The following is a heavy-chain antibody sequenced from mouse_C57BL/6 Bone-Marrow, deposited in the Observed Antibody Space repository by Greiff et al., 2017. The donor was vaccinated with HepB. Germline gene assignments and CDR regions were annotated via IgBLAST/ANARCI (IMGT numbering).Heavy chain of an antibody. CDR3: AIDYYSNFHFDY. D-gene: IGHD2-5*01. CDR2: IHPSDSDT. Sequence: QVQLQQPGAELVKPGASVKVSCKASGYTFTSYWMHWVKQRPGQGLEWIGRIHPSDSDTNYNQKFKGKATLTVDKSASTAYMQLSSLTSEDSAVYYCAIDYYSNFHFDYWGQGTTLTVSS. J-gene: IGHJ2*01. V-gene: IGHV1-74*01. CDR1: GYTFTSYW.